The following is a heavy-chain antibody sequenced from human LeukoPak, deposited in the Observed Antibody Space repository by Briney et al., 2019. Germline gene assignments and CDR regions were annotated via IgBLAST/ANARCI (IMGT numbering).Heavy chain of an antibody. J-gene: IGHJ5*02. D-gene: IGHD6-19*01. CDR2: INPSGDTT. V-gene: IGHV1-46*01. Sequence: AASVKVSCKASGYTFSISYIHWVRQAPGQGLEWMGIINPSGDTTNYAQKFQGRVTMTRDTSTSTAYMELRSLRSDDTAVYYCARDRGSSRLVIGWFDPWGQGTLVTVSS. CDR3: ARDRGSSRLVIGWFDP. CDR1: GYTFSISY.